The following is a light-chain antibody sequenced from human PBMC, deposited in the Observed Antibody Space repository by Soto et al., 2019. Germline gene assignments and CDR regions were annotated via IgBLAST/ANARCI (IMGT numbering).Light chain of an antibody. CDR1: SSDVGAYNY. Sequence: QSALTQPPSASGSPGQSVTISCTGTSSDVGAYNYVSWYQQHPGKAPKLMIYEVSKRPSGVPDRFSGSKSGNTASLTVSGLQAEDEADYYCSSYAGSTNFVFGGGTKLTVL. CDR3: SSYAGSTNFV. CDR2: EVS. V-gene: IGLV2-8*01. J-gene: IGLJ2*01.